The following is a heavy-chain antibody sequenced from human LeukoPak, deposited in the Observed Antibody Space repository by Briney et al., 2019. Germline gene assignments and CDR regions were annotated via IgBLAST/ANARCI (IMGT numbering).Heavy chain of an antibody. D-gene: IGHD6-13*01. CDR2: ISSSGSTI. CDR3: ARAPGSSGYAFDI. J-gene: IGHJ3*02. CDR1: GFTFSSYE. Sequence: GGSLTLSCAASGFTFSSYEMNWVRQAPGKGLEWLSHISSSGSTIYYADSVKGRFTISRDNAKNSLYLQMNGLRAEDTAVYYCARAPGSSGYAFDIWGQGTVVTVSS. V-gene: IGHV3-48*03.